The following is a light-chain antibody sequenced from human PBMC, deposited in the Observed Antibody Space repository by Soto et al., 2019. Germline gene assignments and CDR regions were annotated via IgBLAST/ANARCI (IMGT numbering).Light chain of an antibody. CDR2: ANN. J-gene: IGLJ2*01. CDR1: SSNIGAGYD. V-gene: IGLV1-40*01. Sequence: QSVLTQPPSVSGAPGQRVTISCTGSSSNIGAGYDVHWYHQFPGTAPKLLIYANNNRPSGVPDRFSGSKSGTSASLAITGLQTDDEAVYYCQSYDPSLSAVVFGGGTKLTV. CDR3: QSYDPSLSAVV.